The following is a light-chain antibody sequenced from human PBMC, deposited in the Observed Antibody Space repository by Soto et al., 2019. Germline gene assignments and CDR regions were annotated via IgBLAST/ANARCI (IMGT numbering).Light chain of an antibody. J-gene: IGLJ2*01. Sequence: QSVLTQPASVSGSPGQSITISCTGTSSDVGSYNLVSWYQQHPGKAPKLMIYEGSKRPSGVSNRFSDSKSGNTASLTISGLQAEDEADYYCCSYAGSSTDVVFGGGTKLTVL. CDR3: CSYAGSSTDVV. V-gene: IGLV2-23*01. CDR1: SSDVGSYNL. CDR2: EGS.